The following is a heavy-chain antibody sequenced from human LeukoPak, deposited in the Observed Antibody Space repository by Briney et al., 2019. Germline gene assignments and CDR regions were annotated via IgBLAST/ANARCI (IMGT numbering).Heavy chain of an antibody. V-gene: IGHV4-4*07. Sequence: SETLSLTCTVSGGSISSYYWSWIRQPAGKGLEWIGRIYTSGSTNYNPSLKSRVTMSVDTSKNQFSLKLSSVTAADTAVYYCARDLIVGATHSFDIWGQGTMVTVSS. D-gene: IGHD1-26*01. CDR1: GGSISSYY. J-gene: IGHJ3*02. CDR3: ARDLIVGATHSFDI. CDR2: IYTSGST.